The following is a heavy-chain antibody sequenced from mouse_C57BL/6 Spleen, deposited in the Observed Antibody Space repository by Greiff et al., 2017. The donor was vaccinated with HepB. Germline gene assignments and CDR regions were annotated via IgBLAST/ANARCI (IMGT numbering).Heavy chain of an antibody. J-gene: IGHJ4*01. D-gene: IGHD2-2*01. CDR3: TRDDGYDDYAMDY. CDR1: GFTFSSYA. V-gene: IGHV5-9-1*02. Sequence: EVQGVESGEGLVKPGGSLKLSCAASGFTFSSYAMSWVRQTPEKRLEWVAYISSGGDYIYYADTVKGRFTISRDNARNTLYLQMSSLKSEDTAMYYCTRDDGYDDYAMDYWGQGTSVTVSS. CDR2: ISSGGDYI.